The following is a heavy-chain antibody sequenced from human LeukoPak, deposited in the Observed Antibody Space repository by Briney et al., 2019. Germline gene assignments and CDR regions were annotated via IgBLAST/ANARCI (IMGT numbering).Heavy chain of an antibody. CDR2: INPNSGGT. CDR3: ARDSGYNWNYVPESGARSEYYMDV. D-gene: IGHD1-7*01. V-gene: IGHV1-2*02. CDR1: GYTFTCYY. J-gene: IGHJ6*03. Sequence: GASVKVSCKASGYTFTCYYMHWVRQAPGQGLEWMGWINPNSGGTNYAQKFQGRVTVTRDTSISTAYMELSRLRSDDTAVYYCARDSGYNWNYVPESGARSEYYMDVWGKGTTVTVSS.